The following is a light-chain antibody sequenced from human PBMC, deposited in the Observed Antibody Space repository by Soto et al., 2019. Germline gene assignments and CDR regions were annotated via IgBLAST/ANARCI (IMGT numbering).Light chain of an antibody. J-gene: IGKJ1*01. Sequence: DIQTTQSPSTLSASVGDRVTITCRASQTIISRWLAWYQQKPGKAPKLLIYDASSLESGVPSRFSGSGSGTEFTLTISSLQPDDYATYFCQQYDSDLWTFGQGTKVEIK. CDR2: DAS. CDR3: QQYDSDLWT. V-gene: IGKV1-5*01. CDR1: QTIISRW.